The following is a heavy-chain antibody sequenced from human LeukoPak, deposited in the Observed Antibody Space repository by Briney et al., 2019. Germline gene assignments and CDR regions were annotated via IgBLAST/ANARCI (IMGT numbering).Heavy chain of an antibody. D-gene: IGHD2-15*01. CDR3: ARGLHRRCSGGICYQPFDY. J-gene: IGHJ4*02. Sequence: GRSLRLSCAASGFTFSSYAMHWVRQAPGKGLEWVAVISYDGSKIYYADSVKGRFTISRDNSRNTLYLQMNSLRAEDSAVYYCARGLHRRCSGGICYQPFDYWGQGTLVTVSS. CDR1: GFTFSSYA. CDR2: ISYDGSKI. V-gene: IGHV3-30*04.